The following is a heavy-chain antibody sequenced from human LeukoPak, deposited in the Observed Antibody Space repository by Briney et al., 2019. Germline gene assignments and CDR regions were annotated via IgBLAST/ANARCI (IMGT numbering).Heavy chain of an antibody. Sequence: GGSLRLSCAASGFTFSTYSMSWVRQAPGKGLEWVSYIGTSSNTIYYADSVKGRFTISRDNAKNSLYLQLNSLRVEDTAVYYCAPGYCTTTTCTHYFDHWGQGTLVTVSS. J-gene: IGHJ4*02. CDR2: IGTSSNTI. V-gene: IGHV3-48*01. D-gene: IGHD2-2*01. CDR3: APGYCTTTTCTHYFDH. CDR1: GFTFSTYS.